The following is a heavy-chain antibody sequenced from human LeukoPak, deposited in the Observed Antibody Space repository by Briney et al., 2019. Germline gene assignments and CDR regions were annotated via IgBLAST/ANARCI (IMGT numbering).Heavy chain of an antibody. D-gene: IGHD6-19*01. J-gene: IGHJ4*02. CDR1: GGSFSGYY. CDR2: IYYSGST. Sequence: SETLSLTCAVYGGSFSGYYWSWIRQPPGKGLEWIGYIYYSGSTNYNPSLKSRVTISVDTSKNQFSLKLSSVTAADTAVYYCARLEGWGSGFDYWGQGTLVTVSS. V-gene: IGHV4-59*08. CDR3: ARLEGWGSGFDY.